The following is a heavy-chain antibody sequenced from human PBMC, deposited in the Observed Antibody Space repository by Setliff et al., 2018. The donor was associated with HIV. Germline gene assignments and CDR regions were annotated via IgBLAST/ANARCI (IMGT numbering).Heavy chain of an antibody. J-gene: IGHJ3*02. V-gene: IGHV4-34*01. CDR3: ARSAVVVPADYNFWSGYPTAHAFDI. D-gene: IGHD3-3*01. CDR1: GGSFSGYY. Sequence: PSETLSLTCAVYGGSFSGYYWTWIRQPPGKGLEWIGEINHSGSTNYNPSLKSRVTISVDTSKNQFSLKLSSVTAADTAVYYCARSAVVVPADYNFWSGYPTAHAFDIWGQGTMVTVSS. CDR2: INHSGST.